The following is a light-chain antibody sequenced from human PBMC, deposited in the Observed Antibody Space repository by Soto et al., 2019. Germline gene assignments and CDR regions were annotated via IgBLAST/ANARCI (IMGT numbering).Light chain of an antibody. J-gene: IGKJ1*01. Sequence: EIVMTQSPAPLSLSAGESAALSCRASQSVSILLAWYQQKTGQAPRILIHGESTSATGIPDRFSGSGSGTELNLTISSLKSEDFAVYYGQKYNNWTWTCGQGTQVDIK. CDR2: GES. V-gene: IGKV3-15*01. CDR1: QSVSIL. CDR3: QKYNNWTWT.